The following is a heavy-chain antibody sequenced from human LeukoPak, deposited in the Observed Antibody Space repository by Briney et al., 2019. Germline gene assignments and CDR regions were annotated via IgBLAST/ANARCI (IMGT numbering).Heavy chain of an antibody. J-gene: IGHJ4*02. V-gene: IGHV4-34*01. CDR3: AREGVSSGYYYPFDY. D-gene: IGHD3-22*01. CDR1: GGSFSGYY. Sequence: PSETLSLTCAVYGGSFSGYYWSRIRQPPGKGLEWIGEINHSGSTNYNPSLKSRVTISVDTSKNQFSLKLSSVTAADTAVYYCAREGVSSGYYYPFDYWGQGTLVTVSS. CDR2: INHSGST.